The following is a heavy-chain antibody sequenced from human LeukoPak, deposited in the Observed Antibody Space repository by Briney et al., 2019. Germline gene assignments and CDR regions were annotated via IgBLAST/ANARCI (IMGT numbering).Heavy chain of an antibody. CDR3: ARDQLLSSGKPYYYYGVDV. J-gene: IGHJ6*04. Sequence: SQTLSLTCAISGDSVSSDSAAWNWIRQSPSRGLEWLGRTYYRSKWYNDYAVSVKSRITINPDTSKNQFSLQLNSVTPEDTAVYYCARDQLLSSGKPYYYYGVDVWGKGTTVTVSS. CDR1: GDSVSSDSAA. D-gene: IGHD2-2*01. V-gene: IGHV6-1*01. CDR2: TYYRSKWYN.